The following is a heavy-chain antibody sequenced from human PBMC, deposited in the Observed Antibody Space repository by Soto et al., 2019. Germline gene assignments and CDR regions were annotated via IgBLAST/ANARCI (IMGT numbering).Heavy chain of an antibody. D-gene: IGHD3-16*02. CDR3: GTLSSPYSYSYGMDV. J-gene: IGHJ6*02. Sequence: GESLKISCAASGFTFSSYSMNLVRQAPGKGLEWVSSISSSSSYIYYADSVKGRFTISRDNAKNSLYLQMNSLRAEDTAVYYCGTLSSPYSYSYGMDVWGQGTTVTVSS. CDR2: ISSSSSYI. CDR1: GFTFSSYS. V-gene: IGHV3-21*01.